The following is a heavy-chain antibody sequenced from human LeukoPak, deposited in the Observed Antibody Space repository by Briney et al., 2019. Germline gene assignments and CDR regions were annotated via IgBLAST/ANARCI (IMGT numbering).Heavy chain of an antibody. D-gene: IGHD3-10*01. V-gene: IGHV3-15*01. Sequence: GGSLRLSCAASGFTFSNAWMSWVRQAPGKGLEWVGRIKSKTDGWTTDYAAPVKGRFTISRDDSKNTLYVQMNSLKTEDTAVYYCTTGPYDYGSGTYYHWGQGTLVTVSS. J-gene: IGHJ4*02. CDR3: TTGPYDYGSGTYYH. CDR2: IKSKTDGWTT. CDR1: GFTFSNAW.